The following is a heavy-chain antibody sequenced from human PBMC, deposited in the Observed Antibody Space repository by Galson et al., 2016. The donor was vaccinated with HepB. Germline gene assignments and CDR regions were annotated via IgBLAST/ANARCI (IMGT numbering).Heavy chain of an antibody. CDR1: GFNFDNYA. CDR3: AKASGSYNYYYFYGMGV. V-gene: IGHV3-9*01. J-gene: IGHJ6*02. Sequence: LRLSCAASGFNFDNYAMHWVRQGPGKGLEWVSGISWNSGSIGYADSVKGRFTIPRDNAKNSVYLQMNSLRAEDTALYYCAKASGSYNYYYFYGMGVWGQGTTVTVSS. CDR2: ISWNSGSI. D-gene: IGHD3-10*01.